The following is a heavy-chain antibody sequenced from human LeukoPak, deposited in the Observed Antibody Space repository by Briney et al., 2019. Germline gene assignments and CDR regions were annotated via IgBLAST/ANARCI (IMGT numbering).Heavy chain of an antibody. J-gene: IGHJ6*02. CDR2: IYYSGST. Sequence: SETLSLTCTVSGGSISSYYWSWIRQPPGKGLEWIGYIYYSGSTNYNPSLKSRVTISVDTSKNQFSLKLSSVTAADTAVYYCARLEGAAGNYYYYGMDVWGQGTTVTVSS. CDR1: GGSISSYY. D-gene: IGHD6-19*01. CDR3: ARLEGAAGNYYYYGMDV. V-gene: IGHV4-59*08.